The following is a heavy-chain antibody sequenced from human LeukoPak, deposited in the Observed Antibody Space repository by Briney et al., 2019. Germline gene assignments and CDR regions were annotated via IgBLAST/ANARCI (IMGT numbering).Heavy chain of an antibody. CDR1: GYTFTGYY. V-gene: IGHV1-2*06. J-gene: IGHJ4*02. D-gene: IGHD2-15*01. CDR3: ARECSGGSCYGGDY. CDR2: INPNRGGT. Sequence: ASVKVSCKASGYTFTGYYMHWVRQAPGQGLELMGRINPNRGGTNYAQKVKGRVTMTRDTSISTAYMELSRLRSDDTAVYYCARECSGGSCYGGDYWGQGTLVTVSS.